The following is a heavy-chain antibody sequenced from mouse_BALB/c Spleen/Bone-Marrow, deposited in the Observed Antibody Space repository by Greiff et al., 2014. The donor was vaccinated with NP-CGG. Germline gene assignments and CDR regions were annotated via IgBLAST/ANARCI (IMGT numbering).Heavy chain of an antibody. Sequence: VQLQQPGAELVKPGASVKLSCTAPGFNIKDTYMHWVKQRPEQGLEWIGRIDPANGNTKYDPKFQGKATMTADTSSNTAYLQLSSLTSEDTAVYYCAPYYYGSSQFAYWGQGTLVTVSA. CDR1: GFNIKDTY. V-gene: IGHV14-3*02. CDR3: APYYYGSSQFAY. J-gene: IGHJ3*01. CDR2: IDPANGNT. D-gene: IGHD1-1*01.